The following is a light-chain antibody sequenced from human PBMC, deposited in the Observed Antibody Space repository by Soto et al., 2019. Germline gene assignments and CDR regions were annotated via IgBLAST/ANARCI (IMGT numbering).Light chain of an antibody. J-gene: IGKJ4*01. Sequence: ESVFTQSPGTLSFSPGERAPLSCRASQTVSRSALAWYQQKPGQAPRLLIYGASNRATGIPDRFSGSGSGTDFTLTISRLEPEDFEVYYCQQYGNSPFTFGGGTKVDIK. V-gene: IGKV3-20*01. CDR2: GAS. CDR1: QTVSRSA. CDR3: QQYGNSPFT.